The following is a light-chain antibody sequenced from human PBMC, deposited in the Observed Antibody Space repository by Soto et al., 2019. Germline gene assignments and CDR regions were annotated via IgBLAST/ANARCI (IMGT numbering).Light chain of an antibody. V-gene: IGLV2-14*01. CDR3: TSYTTNSTLV. Sequence: QSALTQPASVSGSPGQSITISCTGTSSDVGHYNYVSWYQQHPGKAPKFMIYEVSNRPSGVSNRFSGSKSGNTASLTISGLQAEDEAYYYCTSYTTNSTLVFGGGTKVTVL. J-gene: IGLJ2*01. CDR2: EVS. CDR1: SSDVGHYNY.